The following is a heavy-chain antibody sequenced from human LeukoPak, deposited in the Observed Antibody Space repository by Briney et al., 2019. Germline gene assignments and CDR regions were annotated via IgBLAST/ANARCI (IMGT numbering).Heavy chain of an antibody. V-gene: IGHV3-74*01. CDR3: ARVGGDQVGY. D-gene: IGHD4-17*01. CDR2: INTDGSST. J-gene: IGHJ4*02. CDR1: GFTFSSYW. Sequence: GGSLRLSCAASGFTFSSYWMHWVRQAPGKGLVWVSRINTDGSSTSYADSVKGRFTISRDNAKNTLYLQMDSLRVEDTAVYYCARVGGDQVGYWGQGTLVTVSS.